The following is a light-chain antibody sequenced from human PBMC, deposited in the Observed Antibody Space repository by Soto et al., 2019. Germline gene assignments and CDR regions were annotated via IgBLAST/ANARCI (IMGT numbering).Light chain of an antibody. V-gene: IGKV3-15*01. CDR2: GAS. J-gene: IGKJ1*01. CDR3: QQYYNWPRT. CDR1: QSVSTN. Sequence: EIVMTQSPATLSVSPGERATLSCRASQSVSTNLAWYQQKPGQAPRLVIHGASTRATGIPARFSGSGSGTEFTLTISSLQSEDFAVYCCQQYYNWPRTFGQGTKVEI.